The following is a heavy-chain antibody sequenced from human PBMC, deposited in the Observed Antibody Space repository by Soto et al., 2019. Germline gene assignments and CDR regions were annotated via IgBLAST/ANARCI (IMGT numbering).Heavy chain of an antibody. CDR2: IKQDGSEK. J-gene: IGHJ4*02. Sequence: EVQLVESGGSLVQPGGSLRLSCAASGFTFSSFWMSWVRQAPGKGLEWVANIKQDGSEKYYVDSVRGRFSISRDNAKKSLLLQMNSLRAEDTAVYYCARRPYCDYGDYFDYWGQGTLVTVSS. CDR3: ARRPYCDYGDYFDY. V-gene: IGHV3-7*01. CDR1: GFTFSSFW. D-gene: IGHD4-17*01.